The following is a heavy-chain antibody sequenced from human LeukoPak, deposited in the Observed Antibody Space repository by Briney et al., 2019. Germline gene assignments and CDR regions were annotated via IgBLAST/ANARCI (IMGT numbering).Heavy chain of an antibody. D-gene: IGHD6-13*01. CDR3: ARDWEQQLVDY. CDR2: IIPILGIA. CDR1: GGTFSNYA. V-gene: IGHV1-69*04. Sequence: SVKVSCKTSGGTFSNYAISWVRQAPGQGLEWMGRIIPILGIANYAQRFQGRVTITADKSTTTAYMELSSLRSEDTAVYYCARDWEQQLVDYWGQGTLVTVSS. J-gene: IGHJ4*02.